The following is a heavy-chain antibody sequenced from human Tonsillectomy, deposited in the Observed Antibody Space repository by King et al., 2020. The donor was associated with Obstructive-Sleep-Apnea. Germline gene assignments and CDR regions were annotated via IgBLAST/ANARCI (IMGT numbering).Heavy chain of an antibody. D-gene: IGHD5-18*01. CDR1: GGSTSSYY. CDR3: ARMIQLWPSDAFDI. J-gene: IGHJ3*02. Sequence: QLQESGPGLVKPSETLSLTCTVSGGSTSSYYWTWIRQPPGKGLEWIGYIYYTGTTTYNPSLKSRVTISVDTSKNQFSLNLSSVTAADTAVYYCARMIQLWPSDAFDIWSQGTMLTVSS. CDR2: IYYTGTT. V-gene: IGHV4-59*01.